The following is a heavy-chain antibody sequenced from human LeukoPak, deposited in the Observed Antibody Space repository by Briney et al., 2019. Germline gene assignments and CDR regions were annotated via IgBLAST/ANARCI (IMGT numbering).Heavy chain of an antibody. CDR2: INEDGSEK. V-gene: IGHV3-7*01. CDR1: GFTFSSYG. Sequence: GGSLRLSCAASGFTFSSYGMHWVRQAPGKGLEWVANINEDGSEKNYVDSVKGRFTISRDNAKNSLFLQMNSLGAEDTAVYYCARVYDFWGQGTLVTVSS. J-gene: IGHJ4*02. CDR3: ARVYDF.